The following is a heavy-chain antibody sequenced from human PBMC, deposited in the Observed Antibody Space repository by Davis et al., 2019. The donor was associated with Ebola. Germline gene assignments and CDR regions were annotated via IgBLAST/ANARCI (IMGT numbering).Heavy chain of an antibody. D-gene: IGHD2-15*01. CDR1: GGSFSGYY. CDR2: IYYSGST. J-gene: IGHJ6*02. CDR3: ARRVVAAISYYYYGMDV. V-gene: IGHV4-34*01. Sequence: PSETLSLTCAVYGGSFSGYYWSWIRQPPGKGLEWIGYIYYSGSTYYNPSLKSRVTISVDTSKNQFSLKLSSVTAADTAVYYCARRVVAAISYYYYGMDVWGQGTTVTVSS.